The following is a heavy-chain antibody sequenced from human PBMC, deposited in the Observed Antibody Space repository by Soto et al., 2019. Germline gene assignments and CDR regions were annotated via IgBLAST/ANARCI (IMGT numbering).Heavy chain of an antibody. CDR3: AKDRAGDIYVAARSGLDY. CDR2: ISYDGSNK. CDR1: GFTFFSYG. D-gene: IGHD3-3*01. V-gene: IGHV3-30*18. J-gene: IGHJ4*02. Sequence: GGSLRLSCAASGFTFFSYGMHWVRQAPGKGLEWVAVISYDGSNKYYGDSVKGRFTISRDNSKNTLYLQMNSLRADDTAVYYCAKDRAGDIYVAARSGLDYWGQGTLVTVSS.